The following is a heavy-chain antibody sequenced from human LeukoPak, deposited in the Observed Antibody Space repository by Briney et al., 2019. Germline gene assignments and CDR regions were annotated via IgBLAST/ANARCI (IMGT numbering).Heavy chain of an antibody. CDR3: ARKITIFGVARLPVDY. J-gene: IGHJ4*02. Sequence: GGSLRLSCAASGFTFSSYAMHWVRQAPGKGLEWVAVISYDGSNKYYADSVKGRFTISRDNSKNTLYLQMNSLRAEDTAVYYCARKITIFGVARLPVDYWGQGTLVTVSS. V-gene: IGHV3-30-3*01. CDR2: ISYDGSNK. D-gene: IGHD3-3*01. CDR1: GFTFSSYA.